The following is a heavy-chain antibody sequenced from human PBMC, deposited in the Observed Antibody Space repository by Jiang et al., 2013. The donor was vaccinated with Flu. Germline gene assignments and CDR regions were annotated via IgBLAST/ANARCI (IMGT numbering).Heavy chain of an antibody. V-gene: IGHV1-3*01. Sequence: SVKVSCKASGYTFTSYAMHWVRQAPGQRLEWMGWINAGNGNTKYSQKFQGRVTITRDTSASTAYMELSSLRSEDTAVYYCARLAKSYDSSGYFNYWGQGTLVTVSS. J-gene: IGHJ4*02. D-gene: IGHD3-22*01. CDR3: ARLAKSYDSSGYFNY. CDR2: INAGNGNT. CDR1: GYTFTSYA.